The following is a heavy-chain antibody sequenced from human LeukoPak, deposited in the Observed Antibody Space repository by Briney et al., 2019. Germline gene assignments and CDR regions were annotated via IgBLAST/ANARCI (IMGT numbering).Heavy chain of an antibody. V-gene: IGHV4-59*01. J-gene: IGHJ4*02. D-gene: IGHD1-26*01. CDR3: ARYMGPYYFDY. CDR2: IYYIGST. CDR1: GDSISSYY. Sequence: SETLSLTCTVPGDSISSYYWSWIRQPPGRGLEWIGYIYYIGSTNYNPSLKSRVTISVDTPKNQFSLKLSSVTAADTAVYYCARYMGPYYFDYWGQGTLVTVSS.